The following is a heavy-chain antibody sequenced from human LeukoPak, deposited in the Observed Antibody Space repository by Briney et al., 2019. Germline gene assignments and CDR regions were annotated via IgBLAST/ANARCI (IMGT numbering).Heavy chain of an antibody. CDR1: GFTFSNYW. Sequence: GGSLRLSCAASGFTFSNYWMSWVRQAPGKGLEWVANIKQDGSEKYYVDSVKGRFTISRDNAKNSPYLQMNSLRAEDTAVYYCARYRRGVGYRPQYYYYYYMDVWGKGTTVTVSS. J-gene: IGHJ6*03. CDR3: ARYRRGVGYRPQYYYYYYMDV. CDR2: IKQDGSEK. D-gene: IGHD5-24*01. V-gene: IGHV3-7*01.